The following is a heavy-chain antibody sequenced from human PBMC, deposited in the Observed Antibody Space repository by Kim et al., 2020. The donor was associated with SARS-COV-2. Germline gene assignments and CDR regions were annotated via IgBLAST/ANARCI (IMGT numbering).Heavy chain of an antibody. CDR3: ARDPYRYPGIAAAGPRYGMDV. J-gene: IGHJ6*02. CDR1: GYTFTNYY. V-gene: IGHV1-46*01. CDR2: FNPSGGTT. Sequence: ASVKVSCKASGYTFTNYYMHWVRQAPGQGLEWMGVFNPSGGTTNYAQKFQGRVTMARDTSTSTVFLELSSLRSEDTAVYYCARDPYRYPGIAAAGPRYGMDVWGQGTTVTVSS. D-gene: IGHD6-13*01.